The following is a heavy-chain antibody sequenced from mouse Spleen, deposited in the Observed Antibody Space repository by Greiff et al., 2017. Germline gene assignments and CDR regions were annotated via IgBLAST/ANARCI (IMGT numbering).Heavy chain of an antibody. CDR2: INPSSGYT. J-gene: IGHJ3*01. Sequence: VQLQQSGAELAKPGASVKLSCKASGYTFTSYWMHWVKQRPGQGLEWIGYINPSSGYTKYNQKFKDKATLTADKSSSTAYMQLSSLTYEDSAVYYCARIYYGDLRGFAYWGQGTLVTVSA. CDR3: ARIYYGDLRGFAY. V-gene: IGHV1-7*01. CDR1: GYTFTSYW. D-gene: IGHD2-13*01.